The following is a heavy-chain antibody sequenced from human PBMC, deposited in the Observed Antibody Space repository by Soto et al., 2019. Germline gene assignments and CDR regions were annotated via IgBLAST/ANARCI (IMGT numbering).Heavy chain of an antibody. J-gene: IGHJ6*02. CDR3: ARIMLVDWIFINIDLYRMDV. CDR1: GFTFSSHS. Sequence: EVQLLESGGGLVKPGASLRLSCEASGFTFSSHSMNWVRQAPGKGLQWISYISSGSATIHYADSVAGRFTVSRDNSKNSLYLQMNGLRDEDTAVYYCARIMLVDWIFINIDLYRMDVWGQGTTVIVSS. V-gene: IGHV3-48*02. D-gene: IGHD3-3*01. CDR2: ISSGSATI.